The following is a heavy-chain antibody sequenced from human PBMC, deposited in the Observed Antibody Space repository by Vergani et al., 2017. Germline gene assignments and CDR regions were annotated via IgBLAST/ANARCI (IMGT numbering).Heavy chain of an antibody. CDR2: ISGSGGST. J-gene: IGHJ6*03. CDR1: GLPVSGFAFNTYA. Sequence: EVQLVESGGGLVQPGRSLRLSCAASGLPVSGFAFNTYAMIWVRQAPGKGLEWVSAISGSGGSTYYADSVKGRFTISRDNSKNTLYLQMNSLRAEDTAVYYCAKKPNTKGYMDVWGKGTTVTVSS. CDR3: AKKPNTKGYMDV. D-gene: IGHD2/OR15-2a*01. V-gene: IGHV3-23*04.